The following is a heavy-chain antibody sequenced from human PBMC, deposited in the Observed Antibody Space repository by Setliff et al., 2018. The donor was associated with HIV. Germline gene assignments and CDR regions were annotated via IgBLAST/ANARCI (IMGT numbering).Heavy chain of an antibody. Sequence: PGESLKISCAASGFHFSSYCMSWVRQAPGKGQEWVANIRQDGSDKYYVDSVKGRFTISRDNAKNSLYLQMNSLRAEDTAVYYCARAEGAAGGGYSLGSFDYWGQGAPVTVSS. D-gene: IGHD5-18*01. V-gene: IGHV3-7*01. CDR3: ARAEGAAGGGYSLGSFDY. CDR1: GFHFSSYC. CDR2: IRQDGSDK. J-gene: IGHJ4*02.